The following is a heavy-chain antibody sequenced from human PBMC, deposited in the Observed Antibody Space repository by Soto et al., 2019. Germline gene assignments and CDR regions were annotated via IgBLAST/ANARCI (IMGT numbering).Heavy chain of an antibody. Sequence: TSETLSLTWTVSGGSVGSGSYYWSWIRQPPGKGLEWLGYISYSASTNYTPSLKSRVTISVDTSKKQCSLKLSSVTAADTAVYYCARFGSGDSVYYFDYWGQGTLVTVSS. CDR1: GGSVGSGSYY. CDR2: ISYSAST. V-gene: IGHV4-61*01. J-gene: IGHJ4*02. CDR3: ARFGSGDSVYYFDY. D-gene: IGHD3-3*01.